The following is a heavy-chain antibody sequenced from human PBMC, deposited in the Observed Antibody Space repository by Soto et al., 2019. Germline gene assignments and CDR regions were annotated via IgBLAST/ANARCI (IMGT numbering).Heavy chain of an antibody. CDR3: ARDLEWELLGRFDP. CDR1: GFTFSSYS. CDR2: ISSSGSYI. J-gene: IGHJ5*02. Sequence: EVQLVESGGGLVKPGGSLRLSCAASGFTFSSYSMNWVRQAPGKGLEWVSCISSSGSYIYYADSVKGRFTISRDNAKNSLDLQMNSLRAEGTAVYYGARDLEWELLGRFDPWGQGTLVTVSS. V-gene: IGHV3-21*01. D-gene: IGHD1-26*01.